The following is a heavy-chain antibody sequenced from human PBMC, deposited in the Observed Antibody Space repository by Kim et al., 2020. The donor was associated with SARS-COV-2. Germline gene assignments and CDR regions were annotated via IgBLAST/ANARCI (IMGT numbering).Heavy chain of an antibody. CDR1: GYTFTSYG. D-gene: IGHD6-13*01. V-gene: IGHV1-18*01. Sequence: ASVKVSCKASGYTFTSYGISWVRQAPGQGLEWMGWISAYNGNTNYAQKLQGRVTMTTDTSTSTAYMELRSLRSDDTAVYYCARDSSSSWTHNWFDPWGQGTLVTVSS. J-gene: IGHJ5*02. CDR3: ARDSSSSWTHNWFDP. CDR2: ISAYNGNT.